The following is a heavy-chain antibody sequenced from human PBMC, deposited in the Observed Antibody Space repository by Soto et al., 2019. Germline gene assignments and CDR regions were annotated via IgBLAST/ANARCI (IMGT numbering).Heavy chain of an antibody. CDR1: GGPVSSGTYY. V-gene: IGHV4-61*01. D-gene: IGHD1-26*01. J-gene: IGHJ4*02. CDR2: IFDSGRT. Sequence: SETLSLTCSVSGGPVSSGTYYWSFIRQPPGKALEWIGFIFDSGRTSYNPSLKSRIITSMDTPKNRFSLRLTSVAAADTAVYFCAKVRSGSRHLEYWGQGTLVTVSS. CDR3: AKVRSGSRHLEY.